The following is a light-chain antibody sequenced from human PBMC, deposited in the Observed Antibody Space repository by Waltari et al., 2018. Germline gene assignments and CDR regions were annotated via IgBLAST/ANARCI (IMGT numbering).Light chain of an antibody. J-gene: IGKJ1*01. Sequence: VMTQSPATLSLSPGDSAIVSCRASQSLRRTTFAWFQQKPGQPPRLHIYGTSTRAAGIPAWFSGSGSGTDFSLTISNRQPEYFATYYGQQYDYWPWTFGQGTRVE. CDR2: GTS. CDR3: QQYDYWPWT. CDR1: QSLRRTT. V-gene: IGKV3D-15*01.